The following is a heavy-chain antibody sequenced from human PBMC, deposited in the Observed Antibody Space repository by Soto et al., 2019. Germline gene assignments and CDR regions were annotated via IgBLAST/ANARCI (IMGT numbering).Heavy chain of an antibody. CDR1: GGSVSSGRNY. CDR3: ARGSHCGGDCYSGYYYYYGMDV. CDR2: MYYTGST. J-gene: IGHJ6*02. Sequence: QVQLEESGPGLVKPSETLSLTCTVSGGSVSSGRNYWNWIRQPPGKGLEWLGFMYYTGSTIYTPTLKSRVTISVETSKNQFSLKLTSVTAADTAVYYCARGSHCGGDCYSGYYYYYGMDVWGQGTTVTVSS. V-gene: IGHV4-61*01. D-gene: IGHD2-21*02.